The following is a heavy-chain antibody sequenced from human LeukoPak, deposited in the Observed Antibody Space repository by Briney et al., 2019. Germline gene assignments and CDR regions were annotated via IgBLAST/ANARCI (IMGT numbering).Heavy chain of an antibody. V-gene: IGHV1-2*02. J-gene: IGHJ6*03. Sequence: ASVKVSCKASGYTFTDYYIHWLRQAPRQGLEWMGWINPNSGGTNYAQKFQGRVTMTRDTSISTAYMELSRLRSDDTAVYYCARDSVEMATSLYYMDVWGKGTTVTVSS. CDR1: GYTFTDYY. D-gene: IGHD5-24*01. CDR2: INPNSGGT. CDR3: ARDSVEMATSLYYMDV.